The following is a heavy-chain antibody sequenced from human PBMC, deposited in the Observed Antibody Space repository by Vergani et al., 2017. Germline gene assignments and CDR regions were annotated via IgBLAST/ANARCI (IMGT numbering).Heavy chain of an antibody. J-gene: IGHJ2*01. D-gene: IGHD3-22*01. V-gene: IGHV3-66*02. CDR2: IYSGGST. CDR3: ARGYWYFDL. CDR1: GFTFSNAW. Sequence: EVQLVESGGGLVKPGGSLRLSCAASGFTFSNAWMSWVRQAPGKGLEWVSVIYSGGSTYYADSVKGRFTISRDNSKNTLYLQMNSLRAEDTAVYYCARGYWYFDLWGRGTLVTVSS.